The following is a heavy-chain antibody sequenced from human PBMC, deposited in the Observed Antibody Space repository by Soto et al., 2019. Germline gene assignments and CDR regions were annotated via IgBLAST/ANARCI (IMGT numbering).Heavy chain of an antibody. CDR3: AKAMRYSSGWYYPDP. J-gene: IGHJ5*02. V-gene: IGHV3-23*01. CDR2: ISDSGGST. D-gene: IGHD6-19*01. CDR1: GFTFSSYA. Sequence: EVQLLESGGGLVQPGGSLRLSCAASGFTFSSYAMSWVRQAPRKGLEWVSAISDSGGSTYYADSVKGRFTISRDKSTNTLYLQMNSLRAEDTAVYYCAKAMRYSSGWYYPDPWGQGTLVTVSS.